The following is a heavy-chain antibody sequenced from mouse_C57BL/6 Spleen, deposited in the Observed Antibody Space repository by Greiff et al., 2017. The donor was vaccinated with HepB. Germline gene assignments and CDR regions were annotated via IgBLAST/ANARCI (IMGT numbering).Heavy chain of an antibody. Sequence: VQLQQSGAELVKPGASVKLSCKASGYTFTSYWMHWVKQRPGQGLEWIGMIHPNSGSTNYNEKFKSKATLTVDKSSSTAYMQLSSLTSEDSAVYYCASSWPYYYAMDYWGQGTSVTVSS. CDR1: GYTFTSYW. CDR3: ASSWPYYYAMDY. J-gene: IGHJ4*01. V-gene: IGHV1-64*01. D-gene: IGHD2-12*01. CDR2: IHPNSGST.